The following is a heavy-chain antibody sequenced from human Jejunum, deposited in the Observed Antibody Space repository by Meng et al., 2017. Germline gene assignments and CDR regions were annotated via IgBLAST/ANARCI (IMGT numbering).Heavy chain of an antibody. D-gene: IGHD1-1*01. CDR3: ARVNWTSSYWYFDL. CDR2: IYYSGRT. CDR1: VATMRSGNYD. V-gene: IGHV4-31*01. Sequence: QMHRKGRGQGWAKPYQTLSLNLTASVATMRSGNYDWTWIRQHPGKGLEWIGYIYYSGRTNYNPSLQSLVTISIDMSENQFSLKLTSVTAADTAVYYCARVNWTSSYWYFDLWGRGTLVTVSS. J-gene: IGHJ2*01.